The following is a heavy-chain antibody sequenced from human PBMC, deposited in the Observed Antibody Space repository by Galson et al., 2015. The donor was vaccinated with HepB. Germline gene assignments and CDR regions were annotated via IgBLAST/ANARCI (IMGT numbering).Heavy chain of an antibody. D-gene: IGHD3-22*01. CDR3: ARDFLPLFYYDSSGYYPAFDI. Sequence: SLRLSCAASGFTFSDYYMSWIRQAPGKGLEWVSYISSSSSYTNYADSVKGRFTISRDNAKNSLYLQMNSLRAEDTAVYYCARDFLPLFYYDSSGYYPAFDIWGQGTMVTVSS. V-gene: IGHV3-11*05. CDR1: GFTFSDYY. J-gene: IGHJ3*02. CDR2: ISSSSSYT.